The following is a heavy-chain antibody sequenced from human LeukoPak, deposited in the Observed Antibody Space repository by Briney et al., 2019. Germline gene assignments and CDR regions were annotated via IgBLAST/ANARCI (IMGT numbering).Heavy chain of an antibody. CDR2: IYHSGST. CDR1: GGSISSSNW. Sequence: SGTLSLTCAVSGGSISSSNWWSWVRQPPGKGLEWIGEIYHSGSTNYNPSLKSRVTISVDKSKNQFSLKLSSVTAADTAVYYCARGRRDGYNLEYFDKWGQGTLVTVSS. J-gene: IGHJ4*02. CDR3: ARGRRDGYNLEYFDK. D-gene: IGHD5-24*01. V-gene: IGHV4-4*02.